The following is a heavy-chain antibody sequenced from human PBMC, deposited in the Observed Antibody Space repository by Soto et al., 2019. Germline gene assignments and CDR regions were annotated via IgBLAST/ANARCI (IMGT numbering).Heavy chain of an antibody. J-gene: IGHJ6*02. V-gene: IGHV3-30*18. CDR1: GFTFSNYV. CDR2: ISYDGSNK. Sequence: QVQLVESGGGVVQPGRSLRLSCAASGFTFSNYVMHWVRQAPGKGLEWVAVISYDGSNKYYADSVRGRFTISRDNSKNTLSLQMNSLRPEDTAVYYCAKDQYQLIRRCYGLDVWGQGTTVTVSS. D-gene: IGHD2-2*01. CDR3: AKDQYQLIRRCYGLDV.